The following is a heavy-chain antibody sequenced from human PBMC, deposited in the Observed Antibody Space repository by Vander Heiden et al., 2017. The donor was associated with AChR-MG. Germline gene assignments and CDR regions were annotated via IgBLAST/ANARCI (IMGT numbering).Heavy chain of an antibody. Sequence: QVQLVESGGGVVQPGRSLRLSCAAPGFTFSSYGMHWVRQAPGKGLEWVAVISYDGSNKYYADSVKGRFTISRDNSKNTLYLQMNSLRAEDTAVYYCAKVMSIAAPDYWGQGTLVTVSS. CDR1: GFTFSSYG. V-gene: IGHV3-30*18. J-gene: IGHJ4*02. D-gene: IGHD6-6*01. CDR3: AKVMSIAAPDY. CDR2: ISYDGSNK.